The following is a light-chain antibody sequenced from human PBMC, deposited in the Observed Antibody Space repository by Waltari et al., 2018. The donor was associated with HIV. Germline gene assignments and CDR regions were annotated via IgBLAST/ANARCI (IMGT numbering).Light chain of an antibody. CDR3: QYSDNLPST. CDR2: DAS. Sequence: DIQMTQSPSSLSASVGDRVTITCQASQDITNYLNWYQQKQGKAPRLLIYDASNLKTGVPTRFRGSGSGTDFTFTISGLQPEDIATYYCQYSDNLPSTFGGGTKVEIK. V-gene: IGKV1-33*01. CDR1: QDITNY. J-gene: IGKJ4*01.